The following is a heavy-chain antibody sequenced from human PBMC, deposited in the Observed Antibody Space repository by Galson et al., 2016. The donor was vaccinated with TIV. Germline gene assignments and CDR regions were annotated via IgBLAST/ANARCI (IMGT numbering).Heavy chain of an antibody. CDR3: ARGSDYYDGSGYQN. V-gene: IGHV1-69*15. CDR2: IIAIFGTT. J-gene: IGHJ4*02. Sequence: GGIFNSSAISWVRQAPGQGLEWMGRIIAIFGTTNYAQKFQGRVTITADESTSTVYMELRSLISEDTAVYYCARGSDYYDGSGYQNWGQGTLVTVSA. D-gene: IGHD3-22*01. CDR1: GGIFNSSA.